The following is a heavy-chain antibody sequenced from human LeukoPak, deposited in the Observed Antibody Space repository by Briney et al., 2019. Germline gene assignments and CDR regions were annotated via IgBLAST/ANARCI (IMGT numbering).Heavy chain of an antibody. CDR1: GGSISSYY. Sequence: SETLSLTCTVSGGSISSYYWSWIRQPAGKGLEWIGRIYTSGSTNYNPSLKSRVTMSVDTSKNQFSLKLGSVTSADTAVYYCARDSRIAAAGVPPYYYYMDVWGKGTTVTVSS. CDR3: ARDSRIAAAGVPPYYYYMDV. CDR2: IYTSGST. V-gene: IGHV4-4*07. D-gene: IGHD6-13*01. J-gene: IGHJ6*03.